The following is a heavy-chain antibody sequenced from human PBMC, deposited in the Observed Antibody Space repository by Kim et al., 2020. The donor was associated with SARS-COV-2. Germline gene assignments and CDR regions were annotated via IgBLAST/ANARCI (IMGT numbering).Heavy chain of an antibody. D-gene: IGHD3-10*01. CDR3: ALGAGYYGSGSYYISPFDY. J-gene: IGHJ4*02. V-gene: IGHV5-51*01. CDR1: GYSFTSYW. CDR2: IYPGDSDT. Sequence: GESLKISCKGSGYSFTSYWIGWVRQMPGKGLEWMGIIYPGDSDTRYSPSFQGQVTISADKSISTAYLQWSSLKASDTAMYYCALGAGYYGSGSYYISPFDYWGQGTLVTVSS.